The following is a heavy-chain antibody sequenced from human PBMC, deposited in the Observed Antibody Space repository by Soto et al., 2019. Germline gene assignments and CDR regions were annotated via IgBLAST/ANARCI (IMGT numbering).Heavy chain of an antibody. J-gene: IGHJ5*02. CDR3: ATGLYYDSSGYSGWFDP. D-gene: IGHD3-22*01. Sequence: QVQLVESGGGVVQPGRSLRLSCAASGFTFSSYAMHWVRQAPGKGLEWVAVISYDGSNKYYADSVKGRFTISRDNSKNTLYLQMNSLRAEDTAVYYCATGLYYDSSGYSGWFDPWGQGTLVTVSS. CDR1: GFTFSSYA. V-gene: IGHV3-30-3*01. CDR2: ISYDGSNK.